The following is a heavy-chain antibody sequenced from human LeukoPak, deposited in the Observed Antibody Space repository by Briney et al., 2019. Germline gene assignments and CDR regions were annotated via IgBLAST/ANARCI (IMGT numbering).Heavy chain of an antibody. CDR3: ARGSPVALEWLSIYYYYGVDV. V-gene: IGHV4-34*01. CDR1: GGSFSGYY. J-gene: IGHJ6*02. CDR2: INHSGST. D-gene: IGHD3-3*01. Sequence: SETLSLTCAVYGGSFSGYYWSWIRQPPGKGLEWIGEINHSGSTNYNPSLKSRATISVDTSKNQFSLKLSSVTAADTAVYYCARGSPVALEWLSIYYYYGVDVWGQGTTVTVSS.